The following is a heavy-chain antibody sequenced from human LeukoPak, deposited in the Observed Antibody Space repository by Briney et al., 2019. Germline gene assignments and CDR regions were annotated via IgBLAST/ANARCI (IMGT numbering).Heavy chain of an antibody. Sequence: GGSLRLSCAASGFIFSSYWMHWVRQAPGKGLVWVSRINSEGSSRNYADSVKGRFTISRDNAKNTLYLQMNSLRAEDTAVYYCAKGGTTVTDNWGQGTLVTVSS. CDR3: AKGGTTVTDN. CDR1: GFIFSSYW. CDR2: INSEGSSR. D-gene: IGHD4-17*01. V-gene: IGHV3-74*01. J-gene: IGHJ4*02.